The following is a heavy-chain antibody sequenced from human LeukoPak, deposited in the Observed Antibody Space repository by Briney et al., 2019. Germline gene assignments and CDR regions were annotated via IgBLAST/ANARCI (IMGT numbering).Heavy chain of an antibody. CDR3: ASLRAAGTIDY. Sequence: SETLSLTCTVSAGSISSTYWRWIRQPAGKGLEWIGRIYTSGSTNYNPSLKSRVTMSVDTSKNQFSLKLSSLTAADTAVYYCASLRAAGTIDYWGQGTLVTVSS. CDR2: IYTSGST. D-gene: IGHD6-13*01. J-gene: IGHJ4*02. CDR1: AGSISSTY. V-gene: IGHV4-4*07.